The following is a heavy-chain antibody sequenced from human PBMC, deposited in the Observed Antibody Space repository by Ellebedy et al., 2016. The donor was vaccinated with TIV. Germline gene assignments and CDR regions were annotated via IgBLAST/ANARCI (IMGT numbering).Heavy chain of an antibody. CDR3: AKAGYSSAWYLVFDY. J-gene: IGHJ4*02. V-gene: IGHV3-23*01. CDR1: GFTFSTYG. D-gene: IGHD6-19*01. CDR2: IIGSGGST. Sequence: GESLKISCAASGFTFSTYGMNWLRQAPGKGLEWVSSIIGSGGSTLYADSVKGRFTISRDNSKNMVYLQMNSLRVEDTAVYYCAKAGYSSAWYLVFDYWGQGTLVTVSS.